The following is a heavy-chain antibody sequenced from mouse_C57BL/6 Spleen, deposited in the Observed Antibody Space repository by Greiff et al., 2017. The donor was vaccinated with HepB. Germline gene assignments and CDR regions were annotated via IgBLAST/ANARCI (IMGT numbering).Heavy chain of an antibody. CDR1: GYAFSSYW. D-gene: IGHD1-1*01. V-gene: IGHV1-80*01. J-gene: IGHJ4*01. CDR2: IYPGDGDT. CDR3: AGLITTVHYYAMDY. Sequence: QVQLKESGAELVKPGASVKISCKASGYAFSSYWMNWVKQRPGKGLEWIGQIYPGDGDTNYNGKFKGKATLTADKSSSTAYMQLSSLTSEDSAVYFCAGLITTVHYYAMDYWGQGTSVTVSS.